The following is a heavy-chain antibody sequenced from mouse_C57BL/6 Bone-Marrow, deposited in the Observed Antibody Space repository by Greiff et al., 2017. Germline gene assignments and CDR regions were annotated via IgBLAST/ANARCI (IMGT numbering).Heavy chain of an antibody. CDR3: AIYPLLLLDYFDY. Sequence: VQLQQSGAELVKPGASVKLSCTASGFNIKDYYMHWVKQRTEQGLEWIGRIDPEDGETKYAQKFQGKATITADTSSNTAYLQLSSLTSEDTAVYYCAIYPLLLLDYFDYWGQGTTLTVSS. D-gene: IGHD1-1*01. J-gene: IGHJ2*01. V-gene: IGHV14-2*01. CDR2: IDPEDGET. CDR1: GFNIKDYY.